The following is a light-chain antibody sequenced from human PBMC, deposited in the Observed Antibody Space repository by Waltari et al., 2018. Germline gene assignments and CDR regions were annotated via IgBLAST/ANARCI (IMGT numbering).Light chain of an antibody. CDR3: QQYYSSPLT. Sequence: EIVLTQSPGTVSLSPGERATLSCRASQTVSDNYLAWYQQTPGQAPRLLIYGTSTRATGIPERFSGRGYGTDFTLTISRPEPEDSAVYFCQQYYSSPLTFGGGTKVEIK. CDR2: GTS. V-gene: IGKV3-20*01. CDR1: QTVSDNY. J-gene: IGKJ4*01.